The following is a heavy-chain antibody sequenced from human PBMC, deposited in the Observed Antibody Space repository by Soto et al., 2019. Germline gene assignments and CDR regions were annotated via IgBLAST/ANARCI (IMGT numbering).Heavy chain of an antibody. CDR3: VRSSGWTGDY. J-gene: IGHJ4*02. V-gene: IGHV3-7*04. CDR1: GFTFSTFW. D-gene: IGHD3-10*01. CDR2: IKEDGSEI. Sequence: EVQLVESGGGLVRPGGSLRLSCVASGFTFSTFWMNWVRQVPGKGLEWVANIKEDGSEIHYVDSVKGRFTISRDNAKNSLYLQMSSLRVEDTAVYHCVRSSGWTGDYWGQGILVTVSS.